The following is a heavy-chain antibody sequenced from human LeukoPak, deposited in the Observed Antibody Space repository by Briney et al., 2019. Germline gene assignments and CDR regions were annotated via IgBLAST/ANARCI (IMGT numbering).Heavy chain of an antibody. J-gene: IGHJ4*02. D-gene: IGHD5-18*01. CDR2: IKSKTDGGTT. V-gene: IGHV3-15*01. Sequence: GGALRLSPAPSGFTFSNAWMSGVRQTPRKGVEWGGRIKSKTDGGTTDSAAPVKGRFTISRDDSKNTLYLQMNSLRAEDTAVYYCARPLLSIQLLGYWGQGALVTVSS. CDR1: GFTFSNAW. CDR3: ARPLLSIQLLGY.